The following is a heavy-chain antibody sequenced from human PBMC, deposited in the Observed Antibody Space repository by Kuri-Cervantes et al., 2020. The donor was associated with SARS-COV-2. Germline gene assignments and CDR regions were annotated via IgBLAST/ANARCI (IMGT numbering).Heavy chain of an antibody. D-gene: IGHD3-3*01. CDR1: GGSISSYY. Sequence: GSLRLSCTVSGGSISSYYWSWIRQPPGKGLEWIGYIYYSGSTNYNPSLKSRATISVDTSKNQFSLKLSSVTAADTAVYYCARDSSGYYYYGMDVWGQGTTVTVSS. V-gene: IGHV4-59*01. CDR2: IYYSGST. J-gene: IGHJ6*02. CDR3: ARDSSGYYYYGMDV.